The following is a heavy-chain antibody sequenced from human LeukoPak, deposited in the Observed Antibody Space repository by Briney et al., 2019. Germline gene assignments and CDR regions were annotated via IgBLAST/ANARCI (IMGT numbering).Heavy chain of an antibody. J-gene: IGHJ4*02. CDR2: RNTNTGNP. D-gene: IGHD2-15*01. Sequence: GASVNVSCNASGYTFTSYAMNWGQQAPGQGHEWMGWRNTNTGNPTYAKRFTGRFVFSLDTSVSTPYLLISSLQAEDTAVYYCAMGDCIGCSCCSYYFCYWGQVTLVTV. V-gene: IGHV7-4-1*02. CDR1: GYTFTSYA. CDR3: AMGDCIGCSCCSYYFCY.